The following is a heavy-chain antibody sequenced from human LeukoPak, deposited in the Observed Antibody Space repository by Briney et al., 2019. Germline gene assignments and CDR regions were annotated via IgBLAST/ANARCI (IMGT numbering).Heavy chain of an antibody. CDR1: SGSISSYY. D-gene: IGHD1-26*01. Sequence: SETLSLTCAVSSGSISSYYWSWIRQPPGKGLEWIGYIFSSGSTNYNPSLKSRVTISVDTSKNQFSLKLSSVTAADTAVYYCARGRASESWFDPWGQGTLVTVSS. CDR3: ARGRASESWFDP. V-gene: IGHV4-59*12. CDR2: IFSSGST. J-gene: IGHJ5*02.